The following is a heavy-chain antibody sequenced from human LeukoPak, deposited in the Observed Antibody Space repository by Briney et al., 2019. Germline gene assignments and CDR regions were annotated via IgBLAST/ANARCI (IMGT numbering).Heavy chain of an antibody. CDR3: ARGVYGRGAFDI. CDR1: GYTFTIYY. Sequence: EASVKVSSKASGYTFTIYYMHWVRQAPGQGLEWMGIINPSGGSTSYAQKFQGRVTMTRDTSTSTVYMELSSLRSEDTAVYYCARGVYGRGAFDIWGQGTMVTVSS. CDR2: INPSGGST. J-gene: IGHJ3*02. V-gene: IGHV1-46*01. D-gene: IGHD3-10*02.